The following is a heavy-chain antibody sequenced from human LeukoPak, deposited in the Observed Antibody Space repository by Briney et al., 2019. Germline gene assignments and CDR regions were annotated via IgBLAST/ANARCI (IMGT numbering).Heavy chain of an antibody. CDR2: ISYDGSNK. CDR3: ATGRLGELSFRRYFDY. Sequence: GGSLRLSCAASGFTFSSYGMHWVRQAPGKGLEWVAVISYDGSNKYYADSVKGRFTISRDNSNNTLCLQLNSLRAEDTAVYYCATGRLGELSFRRYFDYWGQGTLVTVSS. V-gene: IGHV3-30*03. D-gene: IGHD3-16*02. J-gene: IGHJ4*02. CDR1: GFTFSSYG.